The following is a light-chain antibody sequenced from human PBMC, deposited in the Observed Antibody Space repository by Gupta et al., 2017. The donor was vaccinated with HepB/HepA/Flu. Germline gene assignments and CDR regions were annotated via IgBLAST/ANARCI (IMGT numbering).Light chain of an antibody. V-gene: IGKV4-1*01. CDR3: QQYHVSPWT. Sequence: DIVMTQPPDSRAVSLGERVTINCKSSQSLLYSPNKKNFLAWYQQKPGQPPKLLIHCASTRESGVPDRFSGNGSVTDFTLTISSLQAEDMAVYFCQQYHVSPWTFGQGTKVEIK. J-gene: IGKJ1*01. CDR1: QSLLYSPNKKNF. CDR2: CAS.